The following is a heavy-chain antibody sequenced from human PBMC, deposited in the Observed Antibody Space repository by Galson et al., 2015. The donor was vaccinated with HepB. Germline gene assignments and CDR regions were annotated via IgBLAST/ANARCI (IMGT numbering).Heavy chain of an antibody. Sequence: SLRLSCAASGFTVSSNYMSWVRQAPGKGLEWVSVIYSGGSTYYADSVKGRFTISRDNSKNTLYLQMNSLRAEDTAVYYCARLTCYYDSSGPLYYFDYWGQGTLVTVSS. J-gene: IGHJ4*02. D-gene: IGHD3-22*01. V-gene: IGHV3-66*02. CDR2: IYSGGST. CDR1: GFTVSSNY. CDR3: ARLTCYYDSSGPLYYFDY.